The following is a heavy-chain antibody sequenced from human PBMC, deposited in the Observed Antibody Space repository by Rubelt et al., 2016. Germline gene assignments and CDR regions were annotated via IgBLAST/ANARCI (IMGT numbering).Heavy chain of an antibody. J-gene: IGHJ4*02. Sequence: RQAPGKGLEWVAVISYDGSNKYYADSVKGRFTISRDNSKNTLYLQMNSLRAEDTAVYYCARTRYSSGWPYFDYWGQGTLVTVSS. CDR2: ISYDGSNK. D-gene: IGHD6-19*01. CDR3: ARTRYSSGWPYFDY. V-gene: IGHV3-30*04.